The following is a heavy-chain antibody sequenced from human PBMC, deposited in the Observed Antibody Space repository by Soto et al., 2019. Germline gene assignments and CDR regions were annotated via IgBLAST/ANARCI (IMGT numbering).Heavy chain of an antibody. CDR1: WYTLTSYA. J-gene: IGHJ6*02. V-gene: IGHV1-3*01. D-gene: IGHD4-17*01. Sequence: ASMKGSCKASWYTLTSYAMHLGRPAPRKRLEWMGWINAGNGNTKYSQKFQGRVTITRDTSASTAYMELSSLRSEDTAVYYCARADYVSVYYYGMDVWGQGTTVTVSS. CDR3: ARADYVSVYYYGMDV. CDR2: INAGNGNT.